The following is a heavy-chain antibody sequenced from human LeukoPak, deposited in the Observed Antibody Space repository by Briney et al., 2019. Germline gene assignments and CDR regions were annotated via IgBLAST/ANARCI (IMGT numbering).Heavy chain of an antibody. CDR1: GXTFNNAW. D-gene: IGHD5-18*01. Sequence: SGGSLRLSCAASGXTFNNAWMSWVRQAPGKGLEWVGRVKRRTDGGTAHYAAPVKDRFTISRDDSENTLYLQMNSLETEDTAVYYCTTEGYTYGHHSFDIWGQGTMVTVSS. CDR3: TTEGYTYGHHSFDI. J-gene: IGHJ3*02. CDR2: VKRRTDGGTA. V-gene: IGHV3-15*01.